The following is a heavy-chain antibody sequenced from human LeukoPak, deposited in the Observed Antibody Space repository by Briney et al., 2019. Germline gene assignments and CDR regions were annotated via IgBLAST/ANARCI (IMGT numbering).Heavy chain of an antibody. CDR1: GFSFSSYG. Sequence: GGSLRLSCAASGFSFSSYGMHWVRQAPGKGLEWVAVISYDGSNKYYADSVKGRFTISRDNSKNTLYLQMNSLRAEDTAVYYCARELVKKAGFDPWGQGTLVTVSS. J-gene: IGHJ5*02. V-gene: IGHV3-30*03. CDR2: ISYDGSNK. CDR3: ARELVKKAGFDP. D-gene: IGHD2-21*01.